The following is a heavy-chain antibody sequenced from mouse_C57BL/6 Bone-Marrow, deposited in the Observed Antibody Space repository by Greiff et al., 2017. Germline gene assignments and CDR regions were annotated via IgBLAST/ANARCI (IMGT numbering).Heavy chain of an antibody. V-gene: IGHV1-61*01. CDR2: IYPSDSET. J-gene: IGHJ2*01. CDR1: GYTFTSYW. Sequence: VQLQQSGAELVRPGSSVKLSCKASGYTFTSYWMDWVKQRPGQGLEWIGNIYPSDSETHYNQKFKDKATLTVDNSSSTAYMQLSSLTSEDSAVYYCARYCDGGDYWCQGTTLTVSS. CDR3: ARYCDGGDY. D-gene: IGHD2-13*01.